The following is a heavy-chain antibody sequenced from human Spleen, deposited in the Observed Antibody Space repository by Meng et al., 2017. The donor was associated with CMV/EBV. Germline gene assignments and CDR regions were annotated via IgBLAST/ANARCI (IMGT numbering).Heavy chain of an antibody. CDR2: INHSGRT. D-gene: IGHD2/OR15-2a*01. J-gene: IGHJ4*02. Sequence: VQQVQGGQGRLKPTKPLSLTCAVYGASFSGYNGSWIRQPPGKGREWIGEINHSGRTNYNPSLKRRVTISVDTSKNQFSLTLSSVPAADTAVYYCARGAGSTRGGHLSYWGQGTLVTVSS. CDR1: GASFSGYN. V-gene: IGHV4-34*01. CDR3: ARGAGSTRGGHLSY.